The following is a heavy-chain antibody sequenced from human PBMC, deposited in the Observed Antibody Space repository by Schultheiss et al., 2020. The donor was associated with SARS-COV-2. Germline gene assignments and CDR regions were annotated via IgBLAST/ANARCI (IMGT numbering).Heavy chain of an antibody. CDR2: ISGSGGST. Sequence: GGSLRLSCAASGFTFDDYAMHWVRQAPGKGLEWVSAISGSGGSTYYADSVKGRFTISRDNSKNTLYLQMNSLRAEDTAVYYCARDLSYSSGWSYFDYWGQGTLVTVSS. D-gene: IGHD6-19*01. V-gene: IGHV3-23*01. CDR1: GFTFDDYA. CDR3: ARDLSYSSGWSYFDY. J-gene: IGHJ4*02.